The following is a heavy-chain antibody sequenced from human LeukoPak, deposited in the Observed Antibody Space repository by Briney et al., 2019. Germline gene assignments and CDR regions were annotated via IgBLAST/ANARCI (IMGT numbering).Heavy chain of an antibody. J-gene: IGHJ6*02. D-gene: IGHD2-2*02. CDR2: ISAYNGNT. CDR1: GYTFTSCG. Sequence: ASVKVSCKASGYTFTSCGISWVRQAPGQGLEWMGWISAYNGNTNYAQKLQGRVTMTTDTSTSTAYMELRSLRSDDTAVYYCARDCSSTSCYKEWYSYYYGMDVWGQGTTVTVSS. V-gene: IGHV1-18*01. CDR3: ARDCSSTSCYKEWYSYYYGMDV.